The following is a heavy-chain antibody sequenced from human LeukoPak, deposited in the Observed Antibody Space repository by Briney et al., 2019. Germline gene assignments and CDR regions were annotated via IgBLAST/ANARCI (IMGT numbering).Heavy chain of an antibody. CDR1: GGSISSYY. Sequence: SETLSLTCTVSGGSISSYYWSWIRQPPGKGLEWIGYICYSGSTNYNPSLKSRVTISVDTSKNQFSLKLSSVTAADTAVYYCASSERGFFGPNTYYFDYWGQGTLVTVSS. J-gene: IGHJ4*02. CDR2: ICYSGST. CDR3: ASSERGFFGPNTYYFDY. D-gene: IGHD3-3*01. V-gene: IGHV4-59*01.